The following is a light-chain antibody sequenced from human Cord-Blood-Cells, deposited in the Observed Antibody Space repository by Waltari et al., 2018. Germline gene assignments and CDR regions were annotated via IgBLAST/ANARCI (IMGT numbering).Light chain of an antibody. V-gene: IGKV3-11*01. Sequence: EIVLTQSPATLSLSPGARATLSCRASQSVSSYLAWYQQKPGQAPRLLIYDASNRATGILARFSGSGSGTDFTLTISSLEPEDFAVYYCQQRSNWPPWTFGQGTKVEIK. CDR2: DAS. CDR1: QSVSSY. J-gene: IGKJ1*01. CDR3: QQRSNWPPWT.